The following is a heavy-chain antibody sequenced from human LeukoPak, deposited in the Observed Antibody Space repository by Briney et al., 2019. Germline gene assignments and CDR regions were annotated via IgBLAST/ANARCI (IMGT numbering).Heavy chain of an antibody. D-gene: IGHD3-10*01. CDR3: ARYSNYYGSGSYYKYGMDV. V-gene: IGHV5-51*01. J-gene: IGHJ6*02. CDR2: IYPGDSDT. Sequence: LGASLQISCKGSGSSFTSYWIGWVRPLRGKGLEWRGIIYPGDSDTRYSPSFQGQVTISADKSISTAYLQWSSLKASDTAMYYCARYSNYYGSGSYYKYGMDVWGQGTTVTVSS. CDR1: GSSFTSYW.